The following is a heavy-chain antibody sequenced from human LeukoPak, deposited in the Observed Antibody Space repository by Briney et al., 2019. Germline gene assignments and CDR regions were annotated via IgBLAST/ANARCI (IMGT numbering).Heavy chain of an antibody. CDR1: GYSFTSYW. D-gene: IGHD1-26*01. CDR3: AMVVGATDTDEAFDI. J-gene: IGHJ3*02. V-gene: IGHV5-51*01. CDR2: IYPHDSET. Sequence: LGESLKISCKGPGYSFTSYWIGWVRQMPGKGLEWMGIIYPHDSETRYSPSFQGQVTISADKSISTAYLQWSSLKASDTAMYYCAMVVGATDTDEAFDIWGQGTMVTVSS.